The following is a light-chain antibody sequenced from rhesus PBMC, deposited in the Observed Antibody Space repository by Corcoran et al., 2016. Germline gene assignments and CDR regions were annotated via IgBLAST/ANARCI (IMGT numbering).Light chain of an antibody. Sequence: DVLMTQSPLSLPVTPGQPASISCRSSKSLVHSAGKTYLNWLQQKPGQPPRRLIYEVTNRDSGVPDRFSGIGAGTDFTLKISRGQAEDVGLYYCVQGTHWPYTFGQGTKLEIK. CDR1: KSLVHSAGKTY. V-gene: IGKV2S9*01. J-gene: IGKJ2*01. CDR3: VQGTHWPYT. CDR2: EVT.